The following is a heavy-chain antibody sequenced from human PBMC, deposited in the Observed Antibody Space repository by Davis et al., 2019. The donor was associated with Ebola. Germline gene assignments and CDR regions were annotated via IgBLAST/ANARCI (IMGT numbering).Heavy chain of an antibody. Sequence: GESLKISCAASGFTFSDYYMSWIRQAPGKGLEWVSYISSSGSTIYYADSVKGRFTISRDNAKNSLYLQMNSLRAEDTAVYYCARVGYSSGHFDYWGQGTLVTVSS. CDR3: ARVGYSSGHFDY. D-gene: IGHD6-19*01. CDR2: ISSSGSTI. CDR1: GFTFSDYY. J-gene: IGHJ4*02. V-gene: IGHV3-11*01.